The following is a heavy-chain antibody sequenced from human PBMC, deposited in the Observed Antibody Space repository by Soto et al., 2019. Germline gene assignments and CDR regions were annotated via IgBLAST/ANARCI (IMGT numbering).Heavy chain of an antibody. J-gene: IGHJ3*02. Sequence: ASVNVSCKASGGTFSTYAISWVRQAPGQGLEWMGGIIPIFGTAKYAQKFQGRVTITADESTSTAYMELSSLRSEDTAVYYCAREIFGVIISGGRDAFDIWGQGTMVTVS. D-gene: IGHD3-3*01. V-gene: IGHV1-69*13. CDR3: AREIFGVIISGGRDAFDI. CDR2: IIPIFGTA. CDR1: GGTFSTYA.